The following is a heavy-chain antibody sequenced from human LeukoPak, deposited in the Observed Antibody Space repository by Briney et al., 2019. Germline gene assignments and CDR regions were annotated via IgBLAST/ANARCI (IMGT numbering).Heavy chain of an antibody. Sequence: GSLRLSCAASGFTFSSYSMNWVRQPPGKGLEWIGSIYYSGSTYYNPSLKSRVTISVDTSKNQFSLKLSSVTAADTAVYYCARRHYDFWSGYYKPSWYFDYWGQGTLVTVSS. J-gene: IGHJ4*02. D-gene: IGHD3-3*01. CDR3: ARRHYDFWSGYYKPSWYFDY. CDR2: IYYSGST. CDR1: GFTFSSYSMN. V-gene: IGHV4-39*01.